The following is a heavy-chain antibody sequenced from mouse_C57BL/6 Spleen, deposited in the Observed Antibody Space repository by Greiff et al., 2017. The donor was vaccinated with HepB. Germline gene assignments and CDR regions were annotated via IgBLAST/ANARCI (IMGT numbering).Heavy chain of an antibody. D-gene: IGHD1-1*01. CDR3: AREVGSSFDY. J-gene: IGHJ2*01. CDR2: ISYDGSN. V-gene: IGHV3-6*01. CDR1: GYSITSGYY. Sequence: EVQLQQSGPGLVKPSQSLSLTCSVTGYSITSGYYWNWIRQFPGNKLEWMGYISYDGSNNYNPSLKNRISITRDTSKNQFFLKLNSVTTEDTATYYCAREVGSSFDYWGQGTTLTVSS.